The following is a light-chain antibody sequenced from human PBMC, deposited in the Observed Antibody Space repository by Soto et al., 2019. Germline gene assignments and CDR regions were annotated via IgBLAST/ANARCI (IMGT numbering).Light chain of an antibody. CDR3: HQYNNWPPGT. V-gene: IGKV3-15*01. Sequence: IVLTQSPATLSVSPGERATLSCRASQTISRNLAWYQQRPGQAPRLLIYDASTRATGIPARFSGSGSGTEFTLTISSLQSEDFALYYCHQYNNWPPGTFGQGTKVDIK. CDR2: DAS. J-gene: IGKJ2*01. CDR1: QTISRN.